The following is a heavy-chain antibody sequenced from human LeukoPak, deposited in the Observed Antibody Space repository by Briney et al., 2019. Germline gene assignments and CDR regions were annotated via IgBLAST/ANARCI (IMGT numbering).Heavy chain of an antibody. CDR3: ARGGQYSGSYSFDY. D-gene: IGHD1-26*01. CDR2: IYYSGST. CDR1: GGSISSGDYY. Sequence: SQTLSLTCTVSGGSISSGDYYWGWLRQPPGTGLEWIGYIYYSGSTYYNPSLKSRVTISVDTSKNQFSLKLSSVTAADTAVYYCARGGQYSGSYSFDYWGQGTLVTVSS. J-gene: IGHJ4*02. V-gene: IGHV4-30-4*01.